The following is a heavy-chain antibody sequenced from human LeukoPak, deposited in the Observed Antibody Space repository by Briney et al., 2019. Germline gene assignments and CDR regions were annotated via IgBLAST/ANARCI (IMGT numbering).Heavy chain of an antibody. D-gene: IGHD2-15*01. V-gene: IGHV4-4*07. J-gene: IGHJ3*02. CDR1: GGSISSYF. Sequence: SETLSLTCTVSGGSISSYFWSWIRQPAGKGLEWIGRIYTSGSTNYNPSLKSRVTISVDTSKNQFSLKLSSVTAADTAVYYCASDRIEVDAFDIWGQGTMVTVSS. CDR3: ASDRIEVDAFDI. CDR2: IYTSGST.